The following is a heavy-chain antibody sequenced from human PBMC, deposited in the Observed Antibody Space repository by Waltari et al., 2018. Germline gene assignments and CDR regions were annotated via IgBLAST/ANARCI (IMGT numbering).Heavy chain of an antibody. CDR3: ARVVGSGWSGGFDP. CDR2: INAGNGNT. Sequence: QVQLVQSGAEVKKPGASVKVSCKASGYTFTSYAMHWVRQAPGQRLEWMGWINAGNGNTKYSQKFQGRVTITRDTSASTAYMELSSLRSEDTAVYYCARVVGSGWSGGFDPWGQGTLVTVSS. V-gene: IGHV1-3*01. D-gene: IGHD6-19*01. CDR1: GYTFTSYA. J-gene: IGHJ5*02.